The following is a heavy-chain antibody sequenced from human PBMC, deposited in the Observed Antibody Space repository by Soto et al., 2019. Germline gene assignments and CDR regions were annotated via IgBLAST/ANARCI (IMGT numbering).Heavy chain of an antibody. CDR3: ARPNAHSSSWYNYYGMDV. D-gene: IGHD6-13*01. V-gene: IGHV5-51*01. CDR1: GYSFDSFW. J-gene: IGHJ6*02. Sequence: GESLKISCKGSGYSFDSFWIGWVRQMPGKGLEWMGLIYPGDSETRYSPSFQGQVTISADKSTNTAYLQWSSLKASDTAMYYFARPNAHSSSWYNYYGMDVWGQGTTVTVS. CDR2: IYPGDSET.